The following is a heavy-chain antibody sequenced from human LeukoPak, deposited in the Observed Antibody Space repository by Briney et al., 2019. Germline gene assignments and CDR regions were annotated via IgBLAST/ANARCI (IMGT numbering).Heavy chain of an antibody. CDR2: IYYSGST. CDR1: GGSISSYY. Sequence: PSETLSLTCTVSGGSISSYYWSWIRQPPGKGLEWIGYIYYSGSTDYNPSLKSRVTISVDTSKNQFSLKLTSVTAADTAVYYCARGACGGGSCYRIAVAYFDYWGQGTLVTVSS. J-gene: IGHJ4*02. D-gene: IGHD2-15*01. CDR3: ARGACGGGSCYRIAVAYFDY. V-gene: IGHV4-59*01.